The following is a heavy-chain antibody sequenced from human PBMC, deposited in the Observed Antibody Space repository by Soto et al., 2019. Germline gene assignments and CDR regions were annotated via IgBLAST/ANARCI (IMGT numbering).Heavy chain of an antibody. CDR1: GITVNNNY. CDR3: ARDVGV. J-gene: IGHJ6*04. V-gene: IGHV3-66*01. CDR2: IYSGGST. Sequence: EVQLVESGGDLVQPGGSLRLSCAASGITVNNNYMSWVRQAPGKGLEWVSVIYSGGSTGYADSVKGRFTISRDNPKNTVYLQMNGLRAEDTAVYYCARDVGVWGRGTTVNVSS.